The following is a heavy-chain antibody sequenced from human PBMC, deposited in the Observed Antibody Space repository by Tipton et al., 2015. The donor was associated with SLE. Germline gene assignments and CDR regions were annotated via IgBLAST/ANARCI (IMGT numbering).Heavy chain of an antibody. CDR1: GSTFSDYW. D-gene: IGHD2-2*02. Sequence: SLRLSCAASGSTFSDYWMSWVRQAPGKGLEWVANIKHDGTEKYYVDSVKGRFTISRDNAKNALSLQMNSLRAEDTAVYYCAKTSTAAAIGFHLGYWGQGTLVTVSS. J-gene: IGHJ4*02. CDR3: AKTSTAAAIGFHLGY. V-gene: IGHV3-7*03. CDR2: IKHDGTEK.